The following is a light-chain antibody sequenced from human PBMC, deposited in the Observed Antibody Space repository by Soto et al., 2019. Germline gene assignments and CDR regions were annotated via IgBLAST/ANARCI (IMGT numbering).Light chain of an antibody. V-gene: IGKV3-15*01. J-gene: IGKJ5*01. Sequence: IVVTQSAVALSVSPGERATISCRAGQSVSSNLAWYQQKPGQAPRILIYGASTRATGIPARFTGSGSGTDFTLAISSLQPEDFATYYCPQSYSPPPFGQGTRLAIK. CDR1: QSVSSN. CDR3: PQSYSPPP. CDR2: GAS.